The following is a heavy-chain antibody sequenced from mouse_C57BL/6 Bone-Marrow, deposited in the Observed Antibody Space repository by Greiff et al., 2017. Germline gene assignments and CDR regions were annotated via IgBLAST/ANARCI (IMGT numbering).Heavy chain of an antibody. CDR2: IDPSDGYT. Sequence: QVQLQQPGAELVKPGASVKLSCKASGYTFTSYWMQWVKQRPGQGLEWIGEIDPSDGYTNYNHKFKGKATLTVDTSSSTAYMQLSSLTSEDSAVYYCERRGWSFDDWGQGTTLTVSS. D-gene: IGHD2-3*01. CDR1: GYTFTSYW. J-gene: IGHJ2*01. CDR3: ERRGWSFDD. V-gene: IGHV1-50*01.